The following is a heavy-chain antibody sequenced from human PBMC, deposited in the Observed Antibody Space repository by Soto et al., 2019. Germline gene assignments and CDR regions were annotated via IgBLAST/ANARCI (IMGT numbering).Heavy chain of an antibody. V-gene: IGHV1-8*01. D-gene: IGHD3-10*01. J-gene: IGHJ1*01. CDR1: GYTFTSYD. CDR2: MNPNNGNT. Sequence: QVQLVQSGAEVKKPGASVKVSCKASGYTFTSYDISWVRQATGQGLEWMGWMNPNNGNTDYAPKFQGRVTMTMNTSIGTAYMELSSLRSEDTAVYYCARSPRNYYALGIYSYFRHWGQGTLVTVSS. CDR3: ARSPRNYYALGIYSYFRH.